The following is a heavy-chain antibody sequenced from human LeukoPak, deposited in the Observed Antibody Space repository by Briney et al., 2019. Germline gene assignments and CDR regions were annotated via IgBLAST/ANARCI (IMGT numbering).Heavy chain of an antibody. CDR1: GFTFSSYS. D-gene: IGHD3-3*01. V-gene: IGHV3-21*01. CDR3: AREAYYDFWSGFNGFDY. Sequence: PGGSLRLSCAASGFTFSSYSMNWVRQAPGKGLEWVSSISSSSSYIYYADSVKGRFTISRDNAKNSLYLQMNSLRAEDTAVYYCAREAYYDFWSGFNGFDYWGQGTLVTVSS. CDR2: ISSSSSYI. J-gene: IGHJ4*02.